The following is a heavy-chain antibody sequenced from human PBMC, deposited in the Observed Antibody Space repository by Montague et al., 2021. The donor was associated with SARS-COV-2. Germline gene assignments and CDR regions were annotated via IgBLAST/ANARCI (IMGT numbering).Heavy chain of an antibody. V-gene: IGHV4-59*01. CDR2: ICNNGNT. D-gene: IGHD3-10*01. J-gene: IGHJ6*02. CDR3: ARDRGNLYYGSGSYSMDV. CDR1: GGSISSYH. Sequence: QTLSLTCTVSGGSISSYHWSWIRQPPGKGLEWIGYICNNGNTNYSPSLKSRLTISVDTSKNQLSLKLNSVTAADTAVYYCARDRGNLYYGSGSYSMDVWGQGTTVTVSS.